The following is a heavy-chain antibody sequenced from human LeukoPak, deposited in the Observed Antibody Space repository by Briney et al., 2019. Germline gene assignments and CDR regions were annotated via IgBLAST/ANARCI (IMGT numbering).Heavy chain of an antibody. V-gene: IGHV3-74*01. CDR3: VREQTALSYYGMDV. J-gene: IGHJ6*02. CDR1: ALTFSTYW. CDR2: INSDGSTT. Sequence: PGRSLRLSCAPSALTFSTYWMHCVRHAPGKGRVWVSHINSDGSTTNYTASVEGGSSIDRDNAKNTLYLQMNSLRAEDTAVYYCVREQTALSYYGMDVWGQGTTVTVSS. D-gene: IGHD2-21*02.